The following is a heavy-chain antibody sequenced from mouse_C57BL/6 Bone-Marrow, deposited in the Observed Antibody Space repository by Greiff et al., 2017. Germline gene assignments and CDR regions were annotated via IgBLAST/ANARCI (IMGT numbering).Heavy chain of an antibody. V-gene: IGHV1-4*01. D-gene: IGHD2-2*01. Sequence: QVQLQQSGAELARPGASVKMSCKASGYTFTSYTMHWVKQRPGQGLEWIGYINPSSGYTKYNQKFKDKATLTADKSSSTAYMQLSSLTSEDSAVYYCAREGYDPSWFAYWGQGTLVTVSA. CDR1: GYTFTSYT. CDR2: INPSSGYT. J-gene: IGHJ3*01. CDR3: AREGYDPSWFAY.